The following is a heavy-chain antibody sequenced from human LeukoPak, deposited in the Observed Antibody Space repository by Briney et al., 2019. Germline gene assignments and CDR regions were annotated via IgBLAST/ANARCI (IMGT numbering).Heavy chain of an antibody. CDR2: ISSGGTYE. V-gene: IGHV3-30*01. Sequence: PGKSLRLSCAASGFTFSNYAMHWVRQAPGKGLEWVSLISSGGTYEYYADSVKGRFTISRDNSKNTLYLQLNSLRAEDTDVYYCARDSTYYYDSGSSGPHYFDNWGQGTLVTVSS. J-gene: IGHJ4*02. CDR3: ARDSTYYYDSGSSGPHYFDN. D-gene: IGHD3-10*01. CDR1: GFTFSNYA.